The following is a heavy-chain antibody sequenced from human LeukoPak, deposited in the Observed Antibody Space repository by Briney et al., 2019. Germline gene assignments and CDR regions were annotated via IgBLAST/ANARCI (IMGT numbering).Heavy chain of an antibody. Sequence: GASVKVSCKASGYTFTSYGISWVRQAPGQGLEWMGWISAYNGNTNYAQKLQGRVTMTTDTSTSTAYMELRSLRSDDTAVYYCARDNPVMITFGGVIVPTLDYWGQGTLVTVSS. CDR1: GYTFTSYG. J-gene: IGHJ4*02. CDR3: ARDNPVMITFGGVIVPTLDY. D-gene: IGHD3-16*02. V-gene: IGHV1-18*01. CDR2: ISAYNGNT.